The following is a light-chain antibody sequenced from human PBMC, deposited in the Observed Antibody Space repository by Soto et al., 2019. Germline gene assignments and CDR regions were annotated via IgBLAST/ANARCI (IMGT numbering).Light chain of an antibody. V-gene: IGLV2-14*01. CDR3: SSYTSSSTLEV. J-gene: IGLJ3*02. CDR1: SSDVGGYNY. CDR2: DVS. Sequence: QSALTQPASVSGSPGQSITISCSGTSSDVGGYNYVSWYQQHPGKAPTLMIYDVSNRPSGVSNRFSGSKSGNTASLTISGLQAEDEADYYCSSYTSSSTLEVFGGGTKPTVL.